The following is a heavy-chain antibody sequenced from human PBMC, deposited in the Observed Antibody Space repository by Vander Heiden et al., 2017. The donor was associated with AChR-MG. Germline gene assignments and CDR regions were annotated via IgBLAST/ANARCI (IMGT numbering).Heavy chain of an antibody. CDR1: GFTFSSYW. D-gene: IGHD4-4*01. Sequence: EVQLVESGGGLVQPGGSLRLSCAASGFTFSSYWMSWVRQAPGKGLEWVANIKQDGSEKYYVDSVKGRFTISRDNAKNSLYLQMNSLRAEDTAVYYCARDYYSNYYGMDVWGQGTTVTVSS. V-gene: IGHV3-7*01. CDR2: IKQDGSEK. J-gene: IGHJ6*02. CDR3: ARDYYSNYYGMDV.